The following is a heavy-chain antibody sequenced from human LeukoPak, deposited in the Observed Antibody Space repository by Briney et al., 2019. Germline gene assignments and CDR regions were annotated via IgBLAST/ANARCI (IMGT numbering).Heavy chain of an antibody. D-gene: IGHD3-10*01. CDR3: AKDRPVYYDGSGYFDY. CDR1: GFTFSTYG. Sequence: PAGGSLRLSCAASGFTFSTYGMIWVRQAPGKGLVWVAFIRHDGSNKYYADSVKGRFIISRDNSRNTLYLQMNSLRPEDTAVYYCAKDRPVYYDGSGYFDYWGQGTLVTVSS. V-gene: IGHV3-30*02. J-gene: IGHJ4*02. CDR2: IRHDGSNK.